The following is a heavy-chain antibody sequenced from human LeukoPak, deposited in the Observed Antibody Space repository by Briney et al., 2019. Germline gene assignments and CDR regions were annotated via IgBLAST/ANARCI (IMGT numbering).Heavy chain of an antibody. CDR2: MNPNSGNT. CDR1: GYTFTSYD. D-gene: IGHD6-13*01. J-gene: IGHJ6*02. CDR3: ARGMNSSSWFNFYYYCGMDV. V-gene: IGHV1-8*01. Sequence: ASVKVSCKASGYTFTSYDINWVRQATGQGLEWMGWMNPNSGNTGYAQKFQGRVTMTRNTSISTAYMELSSLRSEDTAVYYCARGMNSSSWFNFYYYCGMDVWGQGTTVTVSS.